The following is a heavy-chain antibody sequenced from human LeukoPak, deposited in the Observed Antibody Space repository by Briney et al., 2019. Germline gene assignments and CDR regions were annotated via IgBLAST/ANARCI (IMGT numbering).Heavy chain of an antibody. CDR3: ARGATYYDFWSGYYPIDYYYYYMDV. V-gene: IGHV1-8*03. Sequence: VASVKVSCKASGYTFTSYDINWVRQATGQGLEWMGWMNPKSGNTGYAQKFQGRVTITRNTSISTAYMELSSLRSEDTAVYYCARGATYYDFWSGYYPIDYYYYYMDVWGKGTTVTVSS. D-gene: IGHD3-3*01. J-gene: IGHJ6*03. CDR1: GYTFTSYD. CDR2: MNPKSGNT.